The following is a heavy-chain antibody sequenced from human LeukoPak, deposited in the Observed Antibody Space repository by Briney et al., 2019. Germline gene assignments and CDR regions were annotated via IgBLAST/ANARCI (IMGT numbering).Heavy chain of an antibody. CDR2: ISGSGGDT. D-gene: IGHD1-26*01. CDR3: AKKGATTGDFDY. CDR1: GFTFSNAY. V-gene: IGHV3-23*01. J-gene: IGHJ4*02. Sequence: GSLRLSCVASGFTFSNAYMNWVRQAPGKGPEWVSAISGSGGDTYYADSVKGRFTISRDNSKNTLYLQMNSLRAEDTAVYYCAKKGATTGDFDYWGQGTLVTVSS.